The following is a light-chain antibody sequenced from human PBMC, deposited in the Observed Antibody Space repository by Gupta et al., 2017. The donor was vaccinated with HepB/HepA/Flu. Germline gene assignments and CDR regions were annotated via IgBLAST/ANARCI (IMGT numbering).Light chain of an antibody. Sequence: VLTQSPGTLSLSPGERATLSCRASQNVRRNLAWYQQKPGQPPRLLMYVASTRASTVPARFSATGSGTDFTLTISSLQSEDFGVYFCQQYNDWPLSFGGGTKVEIK. CDR3: QQYNDWPLS. CDR1: QNVRRN. J-gene: IGKJ4*01. V-gene: IGKV3-15*01. CDR2: VAS.